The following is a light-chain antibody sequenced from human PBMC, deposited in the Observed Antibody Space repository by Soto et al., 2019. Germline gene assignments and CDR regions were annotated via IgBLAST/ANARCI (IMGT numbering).Light chain of an antibody. CDR3: QAYDSSLSGGV. CDR2: GNS. V-gene: IGLV1-40*01. Sequence: QSVLTPPPSVSGAPGQRVTISCTGSSSNIGAGYDVHWSQQLPGTAPKLLIYGNSHRPSGVPDRFSGSKSGTSASLAITGLRAEEEADYYCQAYDSSLSGGVFGGGTKLTVL. J-gene: IGLJ3*02. CDR1: SSNIGAGYD.